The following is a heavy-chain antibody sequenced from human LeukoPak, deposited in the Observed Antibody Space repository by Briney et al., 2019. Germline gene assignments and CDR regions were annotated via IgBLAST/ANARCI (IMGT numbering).Heavy chain of an antibody. CDR2: IYPRDGST. V-gene: IGHV1-2*02. D-gene: IGHD4-23*01. CDR1: GYTFTSNY. J-gene: IGHJ4*02. Sequence: ASVKVSCKASGYTFTSNYIHWVRQAPGQGLEWMGMIYPRDGSTSYAQKFQGRVTVTRDTSISTAYMELSRLRSDDTAVYYCSRDLNYAGNSFDCWGQGTLVTVSS. CDR3: SRDLNYAGNSFDC.